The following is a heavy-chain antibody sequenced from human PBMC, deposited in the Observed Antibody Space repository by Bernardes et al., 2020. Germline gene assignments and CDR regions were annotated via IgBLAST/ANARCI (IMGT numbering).Heavy chain of an antibody. CDR3: ARHDPPGTYCYDVDV. CDR2: IYYSGNT. V-gene: IGHV4-59*08. D-gene: IGHD3-10*01. Sequence: SETLSLTCTASGGSMSSYYWSWIRQPPGKGLEWIGYIYYSGNTNYNPSLRSRVTISVDTSKNQIILTLSSVTAADTAVYYCARHDPPGTYCYDVDVWGQGTMVTVSS. J-gene: IGHJ6*02. CDR1: GGSMSSYY.